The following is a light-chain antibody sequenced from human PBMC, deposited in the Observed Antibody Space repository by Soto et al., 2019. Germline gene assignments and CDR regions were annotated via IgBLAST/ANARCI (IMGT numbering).Light chain of an antibody. V-gene: IGKV1-5*03. CDR1: KSISSW. Sequence: DIQMTQSPSTLSASVGDRVTITCRASKSISSWLAWYQQKPGKAPKLLIYKASSLESGLPSRFTDSGSGTEFTLTISSLQPDDFATYYSQQYNSSPTFGQGTKVDIK. CDR2: KAS. J-gene: IGKJ1*01. CDR3: QQYNSSPT.